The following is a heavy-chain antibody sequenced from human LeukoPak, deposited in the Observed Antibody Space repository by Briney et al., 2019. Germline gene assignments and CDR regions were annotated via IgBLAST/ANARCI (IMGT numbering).Heavy chain of an antibody. CDR3: ARDSIAARPLEAFDI. CDR2: IYYSGSA. V-gene: IGHV4-59*01. CDR1: GGSISSYY. J-gene: IGHJ3*02. Sequence: PSETLSLTCTVSGGSISSYYWSWIRQPPGKGLEWIGYIYYSGSANYNPSLKSRVTISVDTSKNQFSLKLSSVTAADTAVYYCARDSIAARPLEAFDIWGQGTMLTVSS. D-gene: IGHD6-6*01.